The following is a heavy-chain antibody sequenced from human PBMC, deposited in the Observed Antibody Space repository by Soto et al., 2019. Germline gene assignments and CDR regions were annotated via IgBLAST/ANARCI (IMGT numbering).Heavy chain of an antibody. CDR2: ISSSSSYI. CDR3: ARDSTGGGELLIAP. D-gene: IGHD3-10*01. J-gene: IGHJ5*02. V-gene: IGHV3-21*01. Sequence: SGGSLRLSCAASGFTFSSYSMNWVRQAPGKGLEWVSSISSSSSYIYYADSVKGRFTISRDNAKNSLYLQMNSLRAEDTAVYYCARDSTGGGELLIAPWGQGTLVTVSS. CDR1: GFTFSSYS.